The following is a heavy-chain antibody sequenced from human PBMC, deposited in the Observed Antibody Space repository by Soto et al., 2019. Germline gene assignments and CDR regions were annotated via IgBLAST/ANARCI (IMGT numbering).Heavy chain of an antibody. D-gene: IGHD2-2*01. CDR1: GFKFNFYA. CDR3: AKDRNHDCTSTSCYRGGDS. Sequence: EVQLLESGGCLVQPGGSLRLCCVGSGFKFNFYALSWVLLAPGKGLDWVSAISGSGSGTFYSDSVKGRVTISRDNPKNTLFLAMNSLSPEDAAVYYCAKDRNHDCTSTSCYRGGDSWGQGTLVTVSS. CDR2: ISGSGSGT. V-gene: IGHV3-23*01. J-gene: IGHJ4*02.